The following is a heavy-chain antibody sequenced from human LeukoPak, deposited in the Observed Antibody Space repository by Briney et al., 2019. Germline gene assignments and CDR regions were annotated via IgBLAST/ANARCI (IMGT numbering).Heavy chain of an antibody. CDR3: ALLAVASDFDY. J-gene: IGHJ4*02. D-gene: IGHD6-19*01. V-gene: IGHV3-48*01. CDR1: GFTFSTYS. Sequence: GGSPRLSCAASGFTFSTYSMNWVRQAPGKGLEWVSYISSSSTTIYYADSVKGRFTISRDNAKKSLYLQMNSLRVEDTAVYYCALLAVASDFDYWGQGALVTVSS. CDR2: ISSSSTTI.